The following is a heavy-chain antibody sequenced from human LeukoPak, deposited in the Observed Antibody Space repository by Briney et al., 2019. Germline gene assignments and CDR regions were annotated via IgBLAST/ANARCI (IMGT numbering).Heavy chain of an antibody. Sequence: PGGSLRLSCSASGFMFSNYGMHWVRQAPGKGLEWVAVIWYDGSNKYYADSVKGRFTVSRDVSTDTAYLQMNSLRAEDTAMYYCARAPQYFHDTSSSDYWGPGTLVIVSS. V-gene: IGHV3-33*01. D-gene: IGHD3-22*01. CDR1: GFMFSNYG. J-gene: IGHJ4*02. CDR2: IWYDGSNK. CDR3: ARAPQYFHDTSSSDY.